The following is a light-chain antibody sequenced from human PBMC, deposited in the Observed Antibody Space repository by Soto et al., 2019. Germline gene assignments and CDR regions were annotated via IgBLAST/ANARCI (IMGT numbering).Light chain of an antibody. CDR3: QQYENLRT. Sequence: DIKMTQSPSSLSASVGDRVTITWQASQNINNYLNWYQQKPGRAPKLLIYDASNLEAGVPSRFRGSGSGTDFTFTISRLQPEDIATYYGQQYENLRTFGQGTRLEIK. J-gene: IGKJ5*01. CDR2: DAS. V-gene: IGKV1-33*01. CDR1: QNINNY.